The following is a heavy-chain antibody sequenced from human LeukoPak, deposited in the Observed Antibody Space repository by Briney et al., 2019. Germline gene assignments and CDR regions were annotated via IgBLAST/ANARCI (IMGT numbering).Heavy chain of an antibody. Sequence: SETLSLTCTVSGGSISSSSYYWGWIRRPPGKGLEWIGSIYYSGSTYYNPSLKSRVTISVDTSKNQFSLKLSSVTAADTAVYYCARGDYGPYDYWGQGTLVTVSS. V-gene: IGHV4-39*07. CDR2: IYYSGST. J-gene: IGHJ4*02. D-gene: IGHD4-17*01. CDR1: GGSISSSSYY. CDR3: ARGDYGPYDY.